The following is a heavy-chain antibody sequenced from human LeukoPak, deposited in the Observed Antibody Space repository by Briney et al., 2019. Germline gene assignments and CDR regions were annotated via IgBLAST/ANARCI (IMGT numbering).Heavy chain of an antibody. V-gene: IGHV3-48*03. CDR1: GFTFSSYE. D-gene: IGHD3-22*01. CDR3: ASHNALEYYYDSSATVDY. CDR2: ISSSGSTI. J-gene: IGHJ4*02. Sequence: GGSLRLSCAASGFTFSSYEMNWVRQAPGKGLEWVSYISSSGSTIYYADSVKGRSTISRDNAKNSLYLQMNSLRAEDTAVYYCASHNALEYYYDSSATVDYWGQGTLVTVSS.